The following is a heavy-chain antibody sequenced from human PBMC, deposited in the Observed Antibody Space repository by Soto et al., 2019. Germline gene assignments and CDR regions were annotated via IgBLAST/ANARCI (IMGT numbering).Heavy chain of an antibody. CDR3: AKDFWAGRHVEYYGSGSSPAEDY. D-gene: IGHD3-10*01. J-gene: IGHJ4*02. V-gene: IGHV3-30*18. CDR2: ISYDGSNK. Sequence: PGGSLRLSCAASGFTFSSYGMHWVRQAPGKGLEWVAVISYDGSNKYYADSVKGRFTISRDNSKNTLYLQMNSLRAEDTAVYYCAKDFWAGRHVEYYGSGSSPAEDYWGQGTLVTVSS. CDR1: GFTFSSYG.